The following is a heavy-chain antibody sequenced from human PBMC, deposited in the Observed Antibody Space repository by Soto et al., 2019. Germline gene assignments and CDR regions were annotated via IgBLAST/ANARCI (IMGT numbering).Heavy chain of an antibody. Sequence: GGSLRLSCAASGFTFSSYAMSWVRQAPGKGLEWVSAISGSGGSTYYADSVKGRFTISRDNSKNTLYLQMNSLRAEDTAVYYCAKDRLRPGDYIWGSYRYKWFDPWGQGTPVTVSS. CDR2: ISGSGGST. D-gene: IGHD3-16*02. CDR1: GFTFSSYA. CDR3: AKDRLRPGDYIWGSYRYKWFDP. J-gene: IGHJ5*02. V-gene: IGHV3-23*01.